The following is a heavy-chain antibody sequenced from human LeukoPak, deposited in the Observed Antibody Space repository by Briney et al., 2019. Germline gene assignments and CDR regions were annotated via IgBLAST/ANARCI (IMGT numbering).Heavy chain of an antibody. CDR2: IYYSGST. Sequence: ETLSLTCSVSGGSISSYYWSWIRQPPGKGLEWIGYIYYSGSTNYNPSLKSRVTISVDTSKNQFSLKLSSVTAADTAVYYCARHIVVVPAGIVLFDPWGQGTLVTVSS. CDR1: GGSISSYY. V-gene: IGHV4-59*08. J-gene: IGHJ5*02. CDR3: ARHIVVVPAGIVLFDP. D-gene: IGHD2-2*01.